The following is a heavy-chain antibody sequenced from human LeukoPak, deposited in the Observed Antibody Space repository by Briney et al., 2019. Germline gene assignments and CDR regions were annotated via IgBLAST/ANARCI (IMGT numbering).Heavy chain of an antibody. CDR2: IYYSGST. CDR1: GASISDYY. J-gene: IGHJ4*02. CDR3: ARHESFRGYFDY. Sequence: SETLSLTCTVSGASISDYYWSWIRQPPGKGLEWIGYIYYSGSTNYNPSLKSRVTISVDTSTNQYSLKLSSVTAADTAVYYCARHESFRGYFDYWGQGTLVTVSS. V-gene: IGHV4-59*08. D-gene: IGHD1-26*01.